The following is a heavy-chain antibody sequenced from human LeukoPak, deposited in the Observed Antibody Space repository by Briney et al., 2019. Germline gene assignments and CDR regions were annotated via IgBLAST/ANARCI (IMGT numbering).Heavy chain of an antibody. Sequence: EASLKLSCKVSGYTLTKLYMHWVRQAPGKGLEWVGGFDPEDGETIYAQKFQGRVNMTEDTSTDTAYMELSSLRSEDTAVYYCATDPLWFGELSIHWGEGTRVTVSS. J-gene: IGHJ4*02. CDR3: ATDPLWFGELSIH. CDR2: FDPEDGET. V-gene: IGHV1-24*01. CDR1: GYTLTKLY. D-gene: IGHD3-10*01.